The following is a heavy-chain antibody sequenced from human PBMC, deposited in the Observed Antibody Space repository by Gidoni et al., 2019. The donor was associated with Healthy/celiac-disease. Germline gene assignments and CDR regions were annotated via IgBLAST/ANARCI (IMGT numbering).Heavy chain of an antibody. D-gene: IGHD2-15*01. CDR3: ARDLGYCSGGSCYPREVGWFDP. V-gene: IGHV1-69*06. Sequence: QVQLVQSGAEVKKPGSSVKVSCKASGGTFSSYAISWVRQAPGPGLEWMGGIIPIFGTANYAQKFQGRVTITADKSTSTAYMELSSLRSEDTAVYYCARDLGYCSGGSCYPREVGWFDPWGLGTLVTVSS. CDR2: IIPIFGTA. CDR1: GGTFSSYA. J-gene: IGHJ5*02.